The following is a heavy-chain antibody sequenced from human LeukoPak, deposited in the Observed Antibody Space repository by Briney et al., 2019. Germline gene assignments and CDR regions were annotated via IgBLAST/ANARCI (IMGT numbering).Heavy chain of an antibody. CDR1: GGSFSGYY. J-gene: IGHJ4*02. Sequence: PSETPSLTCAVYGGSFSGYYWSWIRQPPGKGLEWIGEINHSGSTNYNPSLKSRVTISVDTSKNQFSLKLSSVTAADTAVYYCARGHYSNYDSFDYWGQGTLVTVSS. D-gene: IGHD4-11*01. V-gene: IGHV4-34*01. CDR2: INHSGST. CDR3: ARGHYSNYDSFDY.